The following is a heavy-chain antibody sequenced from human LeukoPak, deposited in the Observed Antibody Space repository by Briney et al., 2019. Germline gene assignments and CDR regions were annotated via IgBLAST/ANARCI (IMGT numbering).Heavy chain of an antibody. V-gene: IGHV3-21*01. CDR2: ISSSSSYI. CDR3: ARDIVDDSSGYYAYGVFDY. D-gene: IGHD3-22*01. J-gene: IGHJ4*02. Sequence: GGSLRLSCAASGFTFSSYSMNWVRQAPGKGLEWVSSISSSSSYIYYADSVKGRFTISRDNAKNSLYLQMNSLRAEDTAVYYCARDIVDDSSGYYAYGVFDYWGQGTLVTVSS. CDR1: GFTFSSYS.